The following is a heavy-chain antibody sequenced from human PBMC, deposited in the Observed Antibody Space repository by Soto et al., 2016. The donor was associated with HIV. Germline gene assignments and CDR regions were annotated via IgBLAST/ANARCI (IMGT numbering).Heavy chain of an antibody. CDR1: GGSISSYY. D-gene: IGHD3-3*01. V-gene: IGHV4-59*01. CDR2: IYYSGST. Sequence: QVQLQESGPGLVKPSETLSLTCTVSGGSISSYYWSWIRQPPGKGLEWIGYIYYSGSTNYNPSLKSRVTISVDTSKNQFSLKLSSVTAADTAVYYCARATIFGAFDIWGQGTNGHRLL. J-gene: IGHJ3*02. CDR3: ARATIFGAFDI.